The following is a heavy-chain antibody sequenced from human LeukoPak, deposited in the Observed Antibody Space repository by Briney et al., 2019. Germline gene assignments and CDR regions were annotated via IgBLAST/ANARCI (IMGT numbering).Heavy chain of an antibody. V-gene: IGHV1-8*02. CDR2: MNPSSGNT. CDR1: GYTFSNYD. CDR3: ARGPSGHRSDFDY. J-gene: IGHJ4*02. D-gene: IGHD1-1*01. Sequence: ASVKVSCNASGYTFSNYDINWVRQATGQGLEWMAWMNPSSGNTAYAQKFQGRVTLTRDTSIDTAYMELSSLRSEDTAVYYCARGPSGHRSDFDYWGQGTLVTVSS.